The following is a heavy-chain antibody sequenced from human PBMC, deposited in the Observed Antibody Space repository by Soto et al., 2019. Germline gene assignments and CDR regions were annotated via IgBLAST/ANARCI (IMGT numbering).Heavy chain of an antibody. J-gene: IGHJ4*02. V-gene: IGHV3-23*01. D-gene: IGHD5-18*01. Sequence: GGSLRLSCAASGFTFSSYAMYWIRQAPGKGLEWVSGIGTGADTTYYADSVKGRFTISRDNSKNTLYLQMNSLRAEDTAVYYCAKDRPTWKQLACDYWGQGTLVTVSS. CDR2: IGTGADTT. CDR1: GFTFSSYA. CDR3: AKDRPTWKQLACDY.